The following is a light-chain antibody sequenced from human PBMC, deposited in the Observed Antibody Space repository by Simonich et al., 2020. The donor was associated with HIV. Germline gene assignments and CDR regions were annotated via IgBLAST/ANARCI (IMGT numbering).Light chain of an antibody. CDR3: QQRSNWPSMYT. Sequence: EIVLTQSPGTLSLSPGERATLSCRASQSVSNNLAWYQQKPGQAPRLLIYGASTRATGIPARFSGSGSGTDFTLTISSLEPEDFAVYYCQQRSNWPSMYTFGQGTKLEIK. V-gene: IGKV3-11*01. J-gene: IGKJ2*01. CDR2: GAS. CDR1: QSVSNN.